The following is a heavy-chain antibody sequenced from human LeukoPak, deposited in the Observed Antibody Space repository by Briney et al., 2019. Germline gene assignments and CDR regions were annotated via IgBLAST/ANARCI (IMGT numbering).Heavy chain of an antibody. CDR2: FDPEDGET. J-gene: IGHJ6*02. V-gene: IGHV1-24*01. Sequence: ASVKVSCKVSGYTLTELSMHWVRQAPGKGLEWMGGFDPEDGETIYAQKFQGRVTMSEDTSTDTAYMELSSLRSEDTAAYYCATYGLSEPHYYYGTDVWGQGTTVTVSS. D-gene: IGHD4-17*01. CDR3: ATYGLSEPHYYYGTDV. CDR1: GYTLTELS.